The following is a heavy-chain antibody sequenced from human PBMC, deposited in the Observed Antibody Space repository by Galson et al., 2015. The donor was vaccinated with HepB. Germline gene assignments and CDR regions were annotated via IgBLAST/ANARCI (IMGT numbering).Heavy chain of an antibody. J-gene: IGHJ5*02. D-gene: IGHD3-10*01. V-gene: IGHV1-24*01. CDR1: GYTLTELS. CDR2: FDPEDGET. CDR3: ATGGLRWLTMVRGVKGWFDP. Sequence: QSGAEVKKPGASVKVSCKVSGYTLTELSMHWVRQAPGKGLEWMGGFDPEDGETIYAQKFQGRVTMTEDTSTDTAYMELSSLRSEDTAVYYCATGGLRWLTMVRGVKGWFDPWGQGTLVTVSS.